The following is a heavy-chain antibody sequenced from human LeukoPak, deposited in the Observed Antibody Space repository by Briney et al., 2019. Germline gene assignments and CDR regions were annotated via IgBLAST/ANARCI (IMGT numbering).Heavy chain of an antibody. Sequence: GGSLRLSCAASGFTFSTYWMHWVRHTPEKGLVWVSRINSDGNTTTYADSVKGRFTISRDNAKNTLYLQMNSLTAEDTAVYYCAPEGGNSYDYWGQGTLVTVSS. J-gene: IGHJ4*02. D-gene: IGHD5-18*01. CDR2: INSDGNTT. CDR3: APEGGNSYDY. CDR1: GFTFSTYW. V-gene: IGHV3-74*01.